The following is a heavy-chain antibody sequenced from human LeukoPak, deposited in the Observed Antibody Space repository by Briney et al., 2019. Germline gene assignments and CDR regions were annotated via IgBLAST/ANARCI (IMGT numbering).Heavy chain of an antibody. CDR1: GFTFSSYE. CDR3: ARVIRRFGEFSSDY. J-gene: IGHJ4*02. Sequence: GGSLRLSCAASGFTFSSYEMNWVRQAPGKGLEWVSYISSRSSSIYYLDSVKGRFTISRDNAKNSLYLQMNSLRDEDTAVYYCARVIRRFGEFSSDYWGQGTLVTVPS. D-gene: IGHD3-10*01. V-gene: IGHV3-48*02. CDR2: ISSRSSSI.